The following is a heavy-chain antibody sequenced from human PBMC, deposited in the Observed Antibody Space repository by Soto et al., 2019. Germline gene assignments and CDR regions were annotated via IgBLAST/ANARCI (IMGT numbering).Heavy chain of an antibody. J-gene: IGHJ6*02. Sequence: TSETLSLTCTVSGGSISSYYWSWIRQPSGKGLEWIGYIYYSGSTNYNPSLKSRVTISVDTSKNQFTLKLSSVTAADTAVYYCARAEGGISGGGYYYYGMSVWGQRTSVTVSS. D-gene: IGHD2-15*01. V-gene: IGHV4-59*01. CDR2: IYYSGST. CDR3: ARAEGGISGGGYYYYGMSV. CDR1: GGSISSYY.